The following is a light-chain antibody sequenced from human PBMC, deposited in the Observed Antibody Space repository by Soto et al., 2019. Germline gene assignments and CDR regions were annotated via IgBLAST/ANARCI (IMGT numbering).Light chain of an antibody. CDR1: SSNIGSNT. V-gene: IGLV1-44*01. J-gene: IGLJ2*01. CDR3: AAWDGSLNAVL. Sequence: QSVLTQPPSASGTPGQRVTISCSGSSSNIGSNTVNWYQQVPGTAPKLLIYSNNQRPSGVPDRFSGSKSGTSASLAISGLQSDDEADYHCAAWDGSLNAVLFGGGTKVTVL. CDR2: SNN.